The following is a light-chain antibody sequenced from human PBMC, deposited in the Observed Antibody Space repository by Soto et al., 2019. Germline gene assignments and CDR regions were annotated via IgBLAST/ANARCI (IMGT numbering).Light chain of an antibody. V-gene: IGKV4-1*01. CDR2: WAS. J-gene: IGKJ1*01. CDR1: QSVLYSSNNKNY. CDR3: QQYYASPPRT. Sequence: DIVLTQSPDSLAVSLGERATINCKSSQSVLYSSNNKNYLALYQQTPGQTPKLLISWASTREFGVPDRFSGSGSGTDFTLTISSLQAEDVAVYYCQQYYASPPRTFGQGTKVEIK.